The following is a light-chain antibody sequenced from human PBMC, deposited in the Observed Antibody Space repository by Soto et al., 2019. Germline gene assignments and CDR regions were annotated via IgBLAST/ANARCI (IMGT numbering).Light chain of an antibody. Sequence: EMVMTQSPATLSVSPGERASLSCRASQSVSLNLAWYQQKPGQAPRLLIYDASSRATGIPDRFSGSGSGRDFTLTISGLEPEDFAVYYCQQYGSSPLISFGQGTRLEIK. V-gene: IGKV3-20*01. CDR3: QQYGSSPLIS. CDR2: DAS. CDR1: QSVSLN. J-gene: IGKJ5*01.